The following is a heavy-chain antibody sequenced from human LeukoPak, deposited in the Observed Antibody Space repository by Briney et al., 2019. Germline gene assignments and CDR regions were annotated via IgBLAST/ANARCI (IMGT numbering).Heavy chain of an antibody. V-gene: IGHV3-53*01. Sequence: GGSLRLSCAASGFTVSSSYMNWVRQAPGKGLEWVSVIYSGGSTYYADSVKGRFTISRDNSKNTLFLQMNSLRAEDTAVYYCAREAVTRNYFDYWGQGTLVTVSS. CDR2: IYSGGST. CDR3: AREAVTRNYFDY. J-gene: IGHJ4*02. D-gene: IGHD4-17*01. CDR1: GFTVSSSY.